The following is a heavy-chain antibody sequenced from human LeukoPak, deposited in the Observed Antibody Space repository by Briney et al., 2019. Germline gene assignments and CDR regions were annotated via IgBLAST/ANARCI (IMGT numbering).Heavy chain of an antibody. CDR2: IIPIFGTA. V-gene: IGHV1-69*05. J-gene: IGHJ5*02. Sequence: ASVKVSCKASGGTFSSYAISWVRQAPGQGLEWMGGIIPIFGTANYAQKFQGRVTITTDESTSTAYMELSSLRSEDTAVYYCAREPQAPSSWYNWFDPWGQGTLVTVSS. CDR1: GGTFSSYA. CDR3: AREPQAPSSWYNWFDP. D-gene: IGHD6-13*01.